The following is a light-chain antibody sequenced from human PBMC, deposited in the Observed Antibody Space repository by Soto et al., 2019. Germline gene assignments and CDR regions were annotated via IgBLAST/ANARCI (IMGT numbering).Light chain of an antibody. CDR2: DAS. J-gene: IGKJ5*01. V-gene: IGKV3-11*01. CDR3: QQRTNWPIT. Sequence: EIVLTQSPATLSLSPGERATLSCRDSQSVSSSLAWYQQKPGQTPRLLIYDASNRATGIPARFSGSGSGTDFALTISSLEPADFAVYYCQQRTNWPITVGQGTRLGIK. CDR1: QSVSSS.